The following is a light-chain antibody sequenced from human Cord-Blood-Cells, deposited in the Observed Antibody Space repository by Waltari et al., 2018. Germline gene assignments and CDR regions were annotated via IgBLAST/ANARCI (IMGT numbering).Light chain of an antibody. CDR2: EGS. Sequence: QSALTQPASVSGSPGQSITISCTGTSSDVGSYNLVSWYQQHPGKAPKLMIYEGSKRPSGFSNRFPGSKSGNTASLTISGLQAEDEADYYCCSYAGSSTFVFGGGTKLTVL. V-gene: IGLV2-23*03. CDR3: CSYAGSSTFV. J-gene: IGLJ2*01. CDR1: SSDVGSYNL.